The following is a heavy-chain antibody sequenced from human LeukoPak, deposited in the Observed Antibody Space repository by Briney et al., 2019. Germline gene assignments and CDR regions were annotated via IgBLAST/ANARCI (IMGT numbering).Heavy chain of an antibody. V-gene: IGHV1-2*02. D-gene: IGHD5-24*01. CDR2: INPNSGGT. J-gene: IGHJ6*03. CDR1: GYTFTGYY. CDR3: ARGVVDGYNSYYYYYYMDV. Sequence: ASVKVSCKASGYTFTGYYMHWVRQAPGQGLEWMGWINPNSGGTNYAQKFQGRVTMTRDTSISTAYMELSRLRSDDTAVYYCARGVVDGYNSYYYYYYMDVWGKGTTVTVSS.